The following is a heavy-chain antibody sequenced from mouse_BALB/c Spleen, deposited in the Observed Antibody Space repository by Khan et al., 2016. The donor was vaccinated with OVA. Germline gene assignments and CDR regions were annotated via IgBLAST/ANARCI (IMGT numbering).Heavy chain of an antibody. CDR1: GFNIKDYY. CDR3: ARNGSFDY. D-gene: IGHD1-1*02. J-gene: IGHJ2*01. CDR2: IDPENGNT. V-gene: IGHV14-1*02. Sequence: MQLEESGAELVRPGALVKLSCKASGFNIKDYYMHWVKQRPEQGLEWIGWIDPENGNTIYDPKFQGKASITADTSSNTAYLQLSSLTSEDTAVYYCARNGSFDYWGQGTTLTVSS.